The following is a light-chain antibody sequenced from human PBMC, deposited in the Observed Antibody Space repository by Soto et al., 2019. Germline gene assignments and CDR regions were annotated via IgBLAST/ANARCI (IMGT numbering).Light chain of an antibody. V-gene: IGLV3-21*04. J-gene: IGLJ3*02. CDR3: QVWSSINQVV. Sequence: SYELTQPPSVSVAPGKTARITGGGNNIGSKSVHWYQQKPGQAPVPVIYYAGDRPSGIPERFSGSNSGNTATLTIRRVEAGDEADYYCQVWSSINQVVFGGGTKLTVL. CDR2: YAG. CDR1: NIGSKS.